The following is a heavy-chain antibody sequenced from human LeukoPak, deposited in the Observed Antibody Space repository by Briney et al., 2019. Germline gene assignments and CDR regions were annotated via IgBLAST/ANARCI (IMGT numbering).Heavy chain of an antibody. D-gene: IGHD4-17*01. CDR2: ISSSDGSI. Sequence: GGSLRLSCAASGFTFSNYEMNWVRQAPGKGLEWVTYISSSDGSIYYADSVKGRFTISRDNAKNSLYLQMNSLRAEDTAVYYCARDFYGDSKWGQGTVVTVSS. V-gene: IGHV3-48*03. CDR1: GFTFSNYE. J-gene: IGHJ4*02. CDR3: ARDFYGDSK.